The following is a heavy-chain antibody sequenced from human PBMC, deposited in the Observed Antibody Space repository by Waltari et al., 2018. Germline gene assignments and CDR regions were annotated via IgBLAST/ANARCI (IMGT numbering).Heavy chain of an antibody. V-gene: IGHV4-4*07. D-gene: IGHD1-26*01. J-gene: IGHJ6*03. Sequence: QVQLQESGPGLVKPSETLSLTCTVSGGSISSYYWSWIRQPAGKGLEWIGRIYTSGSTNDNPSLKSRVTMSVDTSKNQFSLKLSSVTAADTAVYYCARDSGSRGYYYYMDVWGKGTTVTVSS. CDR3: ARDSGSRGYYYYMDV. CDR2: IYTSGST. CDR1: GGSISSYY.